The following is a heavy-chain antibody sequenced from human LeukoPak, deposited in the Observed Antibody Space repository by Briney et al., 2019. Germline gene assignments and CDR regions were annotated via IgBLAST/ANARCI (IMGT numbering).Heavy chain of an antibody. Sequence: GASVKVSCKASGYTFSSYAISWVRQAPGQGLEWMGGIIPIFGTANYAQKFQGRVTITADESTSTAYMELSSLRSEDTAVYYCARVERSRGWFDPWGQGTLVTVSS. V-gene: IGHV1-69*13. CDR2: IIPIFGTA. J-gene: IGHJ5*02. CDR1: GYTFSSYA. D-gene: IGHD1-26*01. CDR3: ARVERSRGWFDP.